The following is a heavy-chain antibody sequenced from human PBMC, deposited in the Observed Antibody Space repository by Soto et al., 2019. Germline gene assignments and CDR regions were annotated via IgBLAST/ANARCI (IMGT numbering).Heavy chain of an antibody. CDR2: ARNKVSGYTT. J-gene: IGHJ4*02. V-gene: IGHV3-72*01. CDR1: GFTFSYHY. CDR3: ARLMGTSFDL. D-gene: IGHD2-8*01. Sequence: SGGSLRLSCAASGFTFSYHYMDWVRQAPGKGLEWVGRARNKVSGYTTAYAASVEGRFAISRDDSKNSLYLQMSSLKVEDTAVYFCARLMGTSFDLWGQGTLVTVSS.